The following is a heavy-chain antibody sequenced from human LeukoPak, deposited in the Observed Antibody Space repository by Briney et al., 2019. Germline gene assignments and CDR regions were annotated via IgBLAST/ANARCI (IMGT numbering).Heavy chain of an antibody. Sequence: SETLSLTCAVSGGSISSSNWWSWVRQPPGKGLEWIGEIYHSGSTNYNPSLKSRVTISVDKSKNQFSLKLSSVTAADTAVYYCARGLAPVYSGSYYGGYYFDYWGQGTLVTVSS. CDR3: ARGLAPVYSGSYYGGYYFDY. CDR2: IYHSGST. D-gene: IGHD1-26*01. V-gene: IGHV4-4*02. CDR1: GGSISSSNW. J-gene: IGHJ4*02.